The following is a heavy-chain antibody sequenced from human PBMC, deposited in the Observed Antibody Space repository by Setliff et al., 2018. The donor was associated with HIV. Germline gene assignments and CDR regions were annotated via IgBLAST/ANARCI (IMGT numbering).Heavy chain of an antibody. D-gene: IGHD4-4*01. CDR3: ARDSGDDYSDYYYNGMDV. CDR2: INGGNGDT. V-gene: IGHV1-3*01. CDR1: GYTFTNYA. J-gene: IGHJ6*02. Sequence: GASEKVSCKASGYTFTNYARHCVRQAPGPRLEWMGWINGGNGDTKYSQKFQGRVTFTWDTSASTAYMELGSRRSEDTDLYYCARDSGDDYSDYYYNGMDVWGQGTTVTVSS.